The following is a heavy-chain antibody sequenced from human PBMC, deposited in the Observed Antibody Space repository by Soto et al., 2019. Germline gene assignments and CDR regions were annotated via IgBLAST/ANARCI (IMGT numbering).Heavy chain of an antibody. V-gene: IGHV3-23*01. J-gene: IGHJ4*02. D-gene: IGHD6-19*01. CDR2: ISAGGENT. CDR3: ARCWHSSGWCYFEY. Sequence: GGSLRLSCAASGFTFNNYAMTWVRQAPGEGLEWVSSISAGGENTYYADSVKGRFTISRDNSKDTLYLQMNNLRAEDMAVYYCARCWHSSGWCYFEYWGLRTLVTVSS. CDR1: GFTFNNYA.